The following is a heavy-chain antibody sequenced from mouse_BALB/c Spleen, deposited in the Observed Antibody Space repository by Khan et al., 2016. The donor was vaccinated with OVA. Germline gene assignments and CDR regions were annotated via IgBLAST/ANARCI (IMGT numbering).Heavy chain of an antibody. CDR3: ARDYWFVY. CDR1: GFTFSNYA. Sequence: EVKLVESGGGLVKPGGSLKVSCAASGFTFSNYAMSWVRQTPEKRMEWVASISSGGDTYYPDSVQGRFTLSRDNDRSIQYLQMSSLRSEDTAMYYCARDYWFVYWGQGTLVTVSA. J-gene: IGHJ3*01. CDR2: ISSGGDT. V-gene: IGHV5-6-5*01.